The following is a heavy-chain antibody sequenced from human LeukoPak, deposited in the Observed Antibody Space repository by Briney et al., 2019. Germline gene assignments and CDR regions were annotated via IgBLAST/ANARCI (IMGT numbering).Heavy chain of an antibody. V-gene: IGHV3-23*01. CDR2: ISASGGST. CDR3: AKTPSYCSSTSCYSTGYFDY. D-gene: IGHD2-2*01. CDR1: GFTFSSYG. Sequence: PGGSLRLSCAASGFTFSSYGMSWVRQAPKKGLEWVSVISASGGSTNYADSVKGRFTISRDNSKNTLYLQMNSLRAEDTAVYYCAKTPSYCSSTSCYSTGYFDYWGQGTLVTVSS. J-gene: IGHJ4*02.